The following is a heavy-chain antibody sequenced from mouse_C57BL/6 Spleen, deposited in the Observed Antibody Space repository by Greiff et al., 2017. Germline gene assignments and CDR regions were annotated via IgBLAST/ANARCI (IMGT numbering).Heavy chain of an antibody. CDR1: GFTFSSYT. D-gene: IGHD1-1*01. J-gene: IGHJ1*03. Sequence: VKLVESGGGLVKPGGSLKLSCAASGFTFSSYTMSWVRQTPEKRLEWVATISGGGGNTYYPDSVKGRFTISRDNAKNTLYLQMSSLRSEDTALYYCARQGVDYGSTDWYFDVWGTGTTVTVSS. CDR2: ISGGGGNT. V-gene: IGHV5-9*01. CDR3: ARQGVDYGSTDWYFDV.